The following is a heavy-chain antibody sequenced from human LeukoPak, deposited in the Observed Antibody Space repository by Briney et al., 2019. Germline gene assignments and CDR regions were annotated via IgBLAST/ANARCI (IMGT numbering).Heavy chain of an antibody. CDR1: GGTFSSYT. CDR3: ARDGRYCSSTSCYQVY. CDR2: IIPILGIA. V-gene: IGHV1-69*04. J-gene: IGHJ4*02. D-gene: IGHD2-2*01. Sequence: SSVKVSRKASGGTFSSYTISWVRQAPGQGLEWMGRIIPILGIANYAQKFQGRVTITADKSTSTAYMELSSLRSEDTAVYYCARDGRYCSSTSCYQVYWGQGTLVTVSS.